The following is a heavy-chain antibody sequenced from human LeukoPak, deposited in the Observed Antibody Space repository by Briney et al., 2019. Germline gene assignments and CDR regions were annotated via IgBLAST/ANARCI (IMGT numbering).Heavy chain of an antibody. CDR3: ARGQSSGGYYDSSGYPINDY. CDR2: INNSGST. V-gene: IGHV4-34*01. D-gene: IGHD3-22*01. J-gene: IGHJ4*02. Sequence: SETLSLTCAVYGGSFSGYYWSWIRQPPGKGLEWIWEINNSGSTNYNPSLKSRVTISVDTSKNQFSLKLSSVTAADTAVYYCARGQSSGGYYDSSGYPINDYWGQGTLVTVSS. CDR1: GGSFSGYY.